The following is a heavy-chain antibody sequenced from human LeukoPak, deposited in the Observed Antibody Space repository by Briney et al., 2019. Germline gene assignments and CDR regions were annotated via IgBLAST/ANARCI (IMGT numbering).Heavy chain of an antibody. V-gene: IGHV4-39*01. CDR3: ARAPGGNAGNFQH. CDR2: IYDSGST. D-gene: IGHD4-23*01. CDR1: GGSIRSSYYY. J-gene: IGHJ1*01. Sequence: PSETLSLTCTVSGGSIRSSYYYWGWIRQPPGKGLEWIGSIYDSGSTYYNPSLKSRVTISVDTSKNQFSLKLNSVTAADTAVYYCARAPGGNAGNFQHWGQGTLVTVSS.